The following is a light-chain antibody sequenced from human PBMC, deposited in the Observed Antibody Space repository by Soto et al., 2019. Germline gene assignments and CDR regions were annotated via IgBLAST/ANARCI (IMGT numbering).Light chain of an antibody. J-gene: IGKJ5*01. V-gene: IGKV1-39*01. CDR2: AAS. CDR1: RSINIY. CDR3: QQSHSAPYT. Sequence: DIQMTQSPSSLSASVGDRVTITCRASRSINIYLNWYQQKPGKAPKLLIYAASNLQSGVPSRFSGDGVGTQFALTISSLQPEEFATYHCQQSHSAPYTFGQGTRLEIK.